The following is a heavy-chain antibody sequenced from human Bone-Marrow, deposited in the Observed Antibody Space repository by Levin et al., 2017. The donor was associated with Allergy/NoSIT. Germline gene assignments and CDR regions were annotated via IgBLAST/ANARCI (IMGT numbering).Heavy chain of an antibody. CDR1: GVSMSLYY. V-gene: IGHV4-59*08. J-gene: IGHJ4*02. D-gene: IGHD2-15*01. Sequence: PSETLSLTCTVSGVSMSLYYWTWIRQPPGKALEWIGYIHYTGNSDYNPSLKSRLTMSVSTSENQFSLKLSSVTAADTGIYYCARHGCSAGRCFHSWGQGTLVTVSS. CDR2: IHYTGNS. CDR3: ARHGCSAGRCFHS.